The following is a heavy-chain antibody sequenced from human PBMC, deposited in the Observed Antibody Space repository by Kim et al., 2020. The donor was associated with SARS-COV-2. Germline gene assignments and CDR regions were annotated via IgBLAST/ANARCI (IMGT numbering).Heavy chain of an antibody. J-gene: IGHJ5*02. Sequence: AQKFQGRVTMTRDTSTSTVYMGLSSLRSEDTAVYYCAAEVTTRVRWFDPWGQGTLVTVSS. CDR3: AAEVTTRVRWFDP. V-gene: IGHV1-46*01. D-gene: IGHD4-17*01.